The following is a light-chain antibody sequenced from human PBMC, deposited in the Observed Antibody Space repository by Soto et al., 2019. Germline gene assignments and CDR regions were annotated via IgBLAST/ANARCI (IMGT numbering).Light chain of an antibody. CDR1: QDISRW. CDR2: GAS. V-gene: IGKV1-12*01. J-gene: IGKJ1*01. CDR3: QQANSFPWA. Sequence: DIQMTQSPSSVSASVGDRVTITCRASQDISRWLAWYQQKPGKAPKLLIYGASSLQSGVPSRFSGSGSGTDFTLTISSLQPEDFATYYCQQANSFPWAFGQGTRVEIK.